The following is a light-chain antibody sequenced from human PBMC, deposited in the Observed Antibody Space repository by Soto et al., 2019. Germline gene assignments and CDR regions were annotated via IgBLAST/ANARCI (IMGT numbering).Light chain of an antibody. Sequence: DIQMTQSPSSLSASVGDRVTFTCRASQSISNYVNWYQHKPGKAPQSLIYAATSLQSGAPSRLIGSRSGTDFTLTITRLQPEDFAPYFCQQSFSFPPTFGQGTKLEIK. V-gene: IGKV1-39*01. CDR3: QQSFSFPPT. J-gene: IGKJ2*01. CDR1: QSISNY. CDR2: AAT.